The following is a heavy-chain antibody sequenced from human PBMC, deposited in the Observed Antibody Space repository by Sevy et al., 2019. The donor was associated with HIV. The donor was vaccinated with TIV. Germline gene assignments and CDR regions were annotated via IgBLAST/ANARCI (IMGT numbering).Heavy chain of an antibody. CDR1: GFTFSVYW. Sequence: GESLKISCAASGFTFSVYWMNWVRQAPGKGLEWVANIKGDGSDKQYVDSVEGRFTISRDNGKNLLYLQMNSLRVEDTAVYYCAHDTIGRFDSWGQGTLVTVSS. V-gene: IGHV3-7*01. CDR3: AHDTIGRFDS. J-gene: IGHJ4*02. D-gene: IGHD3-16*01. CDR2: IKGDGSDK.